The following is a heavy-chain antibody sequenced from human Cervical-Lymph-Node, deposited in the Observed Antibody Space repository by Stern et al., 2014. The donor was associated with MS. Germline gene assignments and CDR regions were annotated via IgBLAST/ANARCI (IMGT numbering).Heavy chain of an antibody. Sequence: QVKLMQSGAEVKKPGSSVTVSCKASGGTFSSYAVNGVRQAPGQGLEWMGGVIPMSGTAKYAQKFQGRVTVTAAESMSTVYMELSSLRSEDTAVYYCASNLLGYCSGGTCYSDKWGQGTLVTVSA. J-gene: IGHJ4*02. CDR1: GGTFSSYA. V-gene: IGHV1-69*01. CDR2: VIPMSGTA. CDR3: ASNLLGYCSGGTCYSDK. D-gene: IGHD2-15*01.